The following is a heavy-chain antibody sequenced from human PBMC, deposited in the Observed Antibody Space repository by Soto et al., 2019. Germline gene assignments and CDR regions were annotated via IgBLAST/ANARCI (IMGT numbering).Heavy chain of an antibody. D-gene: IGHD5-12*01. Sequence: SETLSLTCAVYGGSFSGYYWSWIRQPPGKGLEWIGEINHSGSTNYNPSLKSRVTISVDTSKNQFSLRPSSVTAADTAVYYCASYGGGGYDYDYWGQGTLVTVS. CDR2: INHSGST. CDR3: ASYGGGGYDYDY. J-gene: IGHJ4*02. V-gene: IGHV4-34*01. CDR1: GGSFSGYY.